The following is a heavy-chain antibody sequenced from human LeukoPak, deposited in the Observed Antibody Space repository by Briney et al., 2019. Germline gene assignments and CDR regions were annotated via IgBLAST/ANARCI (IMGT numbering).Heavy chain of an antibody. J-gene: IGHJ4*02. V-gene: IGHV1-8*01. CDR2: TNPNSGNT. CDR3: ARGRSGSYGSEYYFDY. Sequence: ASVKVSCKASGYTFTSYDINWVRQATGQGLEWMGWTNPNSGNTGYAQKFQGRVTMTRNTSISTAYMELSSLRSEDTAVYYCARGRSGSYGSEYYFDYWGQGTLVTVSS. D-gene: IGHD1-26*01. CDR1: GYTFTSYD.